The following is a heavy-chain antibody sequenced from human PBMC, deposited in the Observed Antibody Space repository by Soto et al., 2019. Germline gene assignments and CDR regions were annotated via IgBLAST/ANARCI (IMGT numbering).Heavy chain of an antibody. CDR1: GFTFDDYT. Sequence: GGSLRLSCAASGFTFDDYTMHWVRQAPGKGLEWVSLISWDGGSTYYADSVKGRFTISRDNSKNSLYLQMNSLRTEETALYYCAKESAQWLVCFDYWGQGTLVTVSS. V-gene: IGHV3-43*01. CDR3: AKESAQWLVCFDY. CDR2: ISWDGGST. J-gene: IGHJ4*02. D-gene: IGHD6-19*01.